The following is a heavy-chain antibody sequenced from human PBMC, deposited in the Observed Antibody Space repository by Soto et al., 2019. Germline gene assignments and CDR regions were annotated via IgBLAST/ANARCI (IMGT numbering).Heavy chain of an antibody. CDR1: GDTFSSYA. V-gene: IGHV1-69*01. CDR3: ARVGPAHYYDSSGYYSPLDY. Sequence: QVQLVQSGAEVKKPGSSVKVSCKASGDTFSSYAINWVRQAPGQGLEWMGGIIPMFGTANYAQKFKGRVTITAGESTSTVDMELSSRRSEDTAVYYCARVGPAHYYDSSGYYSPLDYWGQGTLVTVSS. D-gene: IGHD3-22*01. CDR2: IIPMFGTA. J-gene: IGHJ4*02.